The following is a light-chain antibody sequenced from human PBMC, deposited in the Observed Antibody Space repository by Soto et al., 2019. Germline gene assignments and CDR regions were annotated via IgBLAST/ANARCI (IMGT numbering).Light chain of an antibody. Sequence: EIVMTQSPATLSVSPWERATLSCRASQSVSSNLAWYQQKPGQAPRLLIYGASSRATGIPDRFSGSGSGTDFTLTISRLEPEDFAVYYCQQYGNSAWTFGQGTRLEIK. J-gene: IGKJ5*01. CDR2: GAS. V-gene: IGKV3-20*01. CDR1: QSVSSN. CDR3: QQYGNSAWT.